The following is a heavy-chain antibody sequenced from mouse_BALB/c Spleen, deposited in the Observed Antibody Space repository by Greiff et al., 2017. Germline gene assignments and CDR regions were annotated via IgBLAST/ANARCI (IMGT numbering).Heavy chain of an antibody. D-gene: IGHD4-1*02. CDR1: GFNIKDTY. CDR3: ASPPTGPYYFDY. Sequence: EVQLQQSGAELVKPGASVKLSCTASGFNIKDTYMHWVKQRPEQGLEWIGRIDPANGNTKYDPKFQGKATITADTSSNTAYLQLSSLTSEDTAVYYCASPPTGPYYFDYWGQGTTLTVSS. J-gene: IGHJ2*01. V-gene: IGHV14-3*02. CDR2: IDPANGNT.